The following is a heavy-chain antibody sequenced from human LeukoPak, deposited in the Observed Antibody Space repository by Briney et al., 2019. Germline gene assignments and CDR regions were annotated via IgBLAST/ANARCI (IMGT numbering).Heavy chain of an antibody. J-gene: IGHJ4*02. CDR3: ARGGSGWYFDFDY. CDR1: GGSISNNY. V-gene: IGHV4-59*01. CDR2: LYYSGST. D-gene: IGHD6-19*01. Sequence: SETLSLTCTVSGGSISNNYWSWVRQSPGKGLEWIGYLYYSGSTNYNPSLKSRVTISVDTSKNQFSLKLSSVTAADTAVYYCARGGSGWYFDFDYWGQGTLVTVSS.